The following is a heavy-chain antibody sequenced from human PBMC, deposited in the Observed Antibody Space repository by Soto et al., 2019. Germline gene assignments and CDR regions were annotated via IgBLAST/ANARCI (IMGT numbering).Heavy chain of an antibody. J-gene: IGHJ4*02. Sequence: QLRLQESGSGLVKPSQTLSLTCAVSGGSISSGGYSWSWIRQPPGKGLEWIGYIYHSGSTYYNPSLTSRVTISVDRSQTQFSLKLSSVTAADTAVYYCARSMTTVTTNDYWGQGSLVTVSS. CDR2: IYHSGST. V-gene: IGHV4-30-2*01. D-gene: IGHD4-17*01. CDR1: GGSISSGGYS. CDR3: ARSMTTVTTNDY.